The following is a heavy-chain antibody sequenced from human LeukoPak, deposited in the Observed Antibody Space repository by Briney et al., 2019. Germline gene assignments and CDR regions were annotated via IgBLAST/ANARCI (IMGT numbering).Heavy chain of an antibody. D-gene: IGHD4-11*01. CDR1: GGPFSGYY. CDR3: ATLQYDY. V-gene: IGHV4-34*01. CDR2: INDSGST. Sequence: SETLSLTCAVYGGPFSGYYWSWIRQPPGKGLEWIGEINDSGSTNYNPSLKSRVTIAVDTSKNQFSLILSSVTAADTAVYYCATLQYDYWGQGTLVTVSS. J-gene: IGHJ4*02.